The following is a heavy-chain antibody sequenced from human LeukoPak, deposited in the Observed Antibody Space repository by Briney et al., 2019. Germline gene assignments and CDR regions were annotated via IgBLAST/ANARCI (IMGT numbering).Heavy chain of an antibody. CDR2: INWNGGST. Sequence: GGSLRLSCAASGFTFDDYGMSWVRQAPGKGLEWVSGINWNGGSTGYADSVKGRFTISRDNAKNSLYLQMNSLRAEDTALYHCARSPGYYYYYYMDVWGKGTTVTISS. V-gene: IGHV3-20*01. CDR3: ARSPGYYYYYYMDV. J-gene: IGHJ6*03. CDR1: GFTFDDYG.